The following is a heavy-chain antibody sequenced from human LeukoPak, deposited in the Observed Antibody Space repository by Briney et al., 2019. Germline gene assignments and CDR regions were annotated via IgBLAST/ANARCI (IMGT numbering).Heavy chain of an antibody. CDR1: GFTFSSYS. D-gene: IGHD5-18*01. Sequence: GGSLRLSCAASGFTFSSYSMNWVRRAPGKGLEWVSYISSSSSTIYYADSVKGRFTISRDNAKNSLYLQMNSLRAEDTAVYYCARDLHSYGYWGQGTLVTVSS. CDR2: ISSSSSTI. CDR3: ARDLHSYGY. J-gene: IGHJ4*02. V-gene: IGHV3-48*01.